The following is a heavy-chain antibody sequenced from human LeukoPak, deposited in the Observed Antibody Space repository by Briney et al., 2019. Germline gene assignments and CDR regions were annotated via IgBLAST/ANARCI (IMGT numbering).Heavy chain of an antibody. Sequence: GGSLRLSCAASGFTFSSYGMHWVRQAPGKGLEWVVVIWYDGSNKYYADSVKGRFTISRDNSKNTLYLQMNSLRAEDTAVYYCARDGPPTIFGVVIPLYYYGMDVWGQGTTVTVSS. D-gene: IGHD3-3*01. V-gene: IGHV3-33*01. CDR2: IWYDGSNK. J-gene: IGHJ6*02. CDR1: GFTFSSYG. CDR3: ARDGPPTIFGVVIPLYYYGMDV.